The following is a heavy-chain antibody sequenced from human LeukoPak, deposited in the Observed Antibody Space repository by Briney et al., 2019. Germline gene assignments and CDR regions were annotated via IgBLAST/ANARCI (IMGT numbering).Heavy chain of an antibody. CDR3: AKDDHITMVRGVITY. CDR1: GFTFSNAW. CDR2: ISGSGGST. D-gene: IGHD3-10*01. V-gene: IGHV3-23*01. J-gene: IGHJ4*02. Sequence: GGSLRLSCAASGFTFSNAWMSWVRQAPGKGLEWVSAISGSGGSTYYADSVKGRFTISRDNSKNTLYLQMNSLRAEDTAVYYCAKDDHITMVRGVITYWGQGTLVTVSS.